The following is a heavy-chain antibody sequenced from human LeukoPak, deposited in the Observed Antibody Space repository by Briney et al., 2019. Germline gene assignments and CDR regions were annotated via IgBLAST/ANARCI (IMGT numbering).Heavy chain of an antibody. J-gene: IGHJ6*03. CDR3: ARCLNTYYYDNSGYSPEHYYMDV. CDR2: IYASGSS. V-gene: IGHV4-4*07. D-gene: IGHD3-22*01. Sequence: SETLSLTCTVSGDSISNYYWSWVRQPAGKGREWIGRIYASGSSNYNPSPKSRITMSVDTSKNQFSLKLSSVTAADTAVYYCARCLNTYYYDNSGYSPEHYYMDVWGKGTTVIVSS. CDR1: GDSISNYY.